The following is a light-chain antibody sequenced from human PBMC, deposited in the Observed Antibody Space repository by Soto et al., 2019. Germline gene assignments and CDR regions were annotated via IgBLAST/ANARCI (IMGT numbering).Light chain of an antibody. J-gene: IGKJ1*01. CDR1: QTFVSTY. CDR2: DAS. Sequence: ELVLTQSPGTLSLSPGHRATLSCRASQTFVSTYLAWYQQKPGQAPRLLIYDASNRATGIPDRFSGSGSGPDFTLTISRLEPEDFAVYYCQQYVRSRTFGQGTKVELK. V-gene: IGKV3-20*01. CDR3: QQYVRSRT.